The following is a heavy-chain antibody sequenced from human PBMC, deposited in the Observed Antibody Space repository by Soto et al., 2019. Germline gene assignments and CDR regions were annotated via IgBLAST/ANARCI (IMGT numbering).Heavy chain of an antibody. D-gene: IGHD2-2*01. V-gene: IGHV3-23*01. J-gene: IGHJ4*02. CDR2: ISGSGGST. Sequence: GGSLRLSCAASGFTFSSYAMSWVRQAPGKGLEWVSAISGSGGSTYYADSVKGRFTISRDNSKNTLYLQMNSLRAEDTAVYYCATKDIVVVPAAEEFDYWGQGTLVTVSS. CDR3: ATKDIVVVPAAEEFDY. CDR1: GFTFSSYA.